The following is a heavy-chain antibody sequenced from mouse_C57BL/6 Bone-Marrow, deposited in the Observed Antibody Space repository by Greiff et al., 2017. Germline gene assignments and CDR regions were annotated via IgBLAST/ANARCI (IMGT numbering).Heavy chain of an antibody. Sequence: QVQLQQPGAELVRPGSSVKLSCKASGYTFTSYWMHWVKQRPIQGLEWIGNIDPSDSETHYNQKFKYKATLTVDKSSSTAYMQLSSLTSEDSAVYYCARNDGNYDWYYFDYWGQGTTLTVSS. V-gene: IGHV1-52*01. CDR1: GYTFTSYW. J-gene: IGHJ2*01. D-gene: IGHD2-1*01. CDR3: ARNDGNYDWYYFDY. CDR2: IDPSDSET.